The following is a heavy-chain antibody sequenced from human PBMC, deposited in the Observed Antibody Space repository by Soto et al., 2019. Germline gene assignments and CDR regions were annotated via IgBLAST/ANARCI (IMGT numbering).Heavy chain of an antibody. CDR3: ARGPPYSSSWYWYLDL. CDR1: GFTFNTYA. Sequence: QVQLVESGGGVVQPGRSLRLSCGASGFTFNTYAMHWVRHAPGKGLEWVAVIWYDGSIKYYADSVKGRFTISRDNSENTLYLLVNSLRADDTAVYYCARGPPYSSSWYWYLDLWGRGTLVTVSS. J-gene: IGHJ2*01. V-gene: IGHV3-33*01. D-gene: IGHD6-13*01. CDR2: IWYDGSIK.